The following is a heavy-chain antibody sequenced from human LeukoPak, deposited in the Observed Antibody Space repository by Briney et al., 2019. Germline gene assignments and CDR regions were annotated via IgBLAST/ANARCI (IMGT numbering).Heavy chain of an antibody. CDR2: ISSSGTI. Sequence: GGSLRLSCAASGFTFSSYDMNWVRQAPGKGLEWVSFISSSGTIYYADSVKGRFTISRDNAKNSLYLQMNSLRAEDTAVYYCAAVIDYWGQGTLVTVSS. J-gene: IGHJ4*02. CDR1: GFTFSSYD. V-gene: IGHV3-48*03. CDR3: AAVIDY.